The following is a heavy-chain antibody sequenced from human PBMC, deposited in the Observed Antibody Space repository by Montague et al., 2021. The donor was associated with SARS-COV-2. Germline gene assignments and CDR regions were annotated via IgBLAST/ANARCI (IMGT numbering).Heavy chain of an antibody. Sequence: CAISGDSVSSNSAIWSWIRQSPPTGLEWLGRTYYRSKWYNDYAVSVKSRISINPDTSKNQFSLQLNSVTPDDTAVYYCARLKYGMDVWGQGTTVTVSS. CDR1: GDSVSSNSAI. CDR3: ARLKYGMDV. CDR2: TYYRSKWYN. V-gene: IGHV6-1*01. J-gene: IGHJ6*02.